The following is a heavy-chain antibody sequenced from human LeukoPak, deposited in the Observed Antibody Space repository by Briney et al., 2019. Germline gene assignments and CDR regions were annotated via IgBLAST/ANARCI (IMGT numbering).Heavy chain of an antibody. CDR2: IYPGDSDT. D-gene: IGHD3-10*01. CDR3: ARTFYGSGSLNWFDP. Sequence: GESLKISFKGSGYSFTSYCIGWVRQMPGKGLEWMGIIYPGDSDTRYSPSSQGQVTISADKSISTAYLQWSSLKASDTAMYYCARTFYGSGSLNWFDPWGQGTLVTVSS. J-gene: IGHJ5*02. CDR1: GYSFTSYC. V-gene: IGHV5-51*01.